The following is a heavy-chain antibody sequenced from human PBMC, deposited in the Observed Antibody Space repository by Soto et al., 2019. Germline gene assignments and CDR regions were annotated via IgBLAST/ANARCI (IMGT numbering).Heavy chain of an antibody. CDR1: GYTFTSYS. J-gene: IGHJ4*02. Sequence: QVQLVQSGAEVKKPGASVKVSCKASGYTFTSYSISWVRQAPGQGLEWMGWISAYNGNTYHARKLQGRVTITTDTSTSTAYMELRSLSSDDTAVYYCARDVGYGLIDYWGQGTLVTVSS. D-gene: IGHD5-18*01. CDR2: ISAYNGNT. V-gene: IGHV1-18*01. CDR3: ARDVGYGLIDY.